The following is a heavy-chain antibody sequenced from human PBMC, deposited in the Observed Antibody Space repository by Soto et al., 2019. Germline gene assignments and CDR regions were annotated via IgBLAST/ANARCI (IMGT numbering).Heavy chain of an antibody. V-gene: IGHV1-69*06. Sequence: QVQLVQSGPEVKTIGSSVKVSCQASGGTLISYAINWVRQVPGQGLEWVGGIIPAFGTTNYAQDFQARLKITADKSKNIAHMILSQPGSGDTALYYCARADDFWSGGMDVWGQGTTVTVSS. CDR3: ARADDFWSGGMDV. CDR1: GGTLISYA. J-gene: IGHJ6*02. CDR2: IIPAFGTT. D-gene: IGHD3-3*01.